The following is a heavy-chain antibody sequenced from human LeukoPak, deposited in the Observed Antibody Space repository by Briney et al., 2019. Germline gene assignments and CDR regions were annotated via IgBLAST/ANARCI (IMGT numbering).Heavy chain of an antibody. Sequence: GASVKVSCKASGYTFTGYYMHWVRQAPGQGLEWMGRINPNSGGTNYAQKFQGRVTMTRDTSISTAYMELSRLRSDDTAVYYCARISKQQLVSANTFDIWGQGTMVTVSS. J-gene: IGHJ3*02. V-gene: IGHV1-2*06. CDR3: ARISKQQLVSANTFDI. CDR1: GYTFTGYY. CDR2: INPNSGGT. D-gene: IGHD6-13*01.